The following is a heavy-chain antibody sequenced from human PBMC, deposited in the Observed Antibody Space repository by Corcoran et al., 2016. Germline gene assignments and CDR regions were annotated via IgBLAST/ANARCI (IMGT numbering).Heavy chain of an antibody. CDR2: ISGSGGST. CDR1: GFTFSSYA. CDR3: AKSIVPAATFDY. D-gene: IGHD2-2*01. Sequence: GGSLRLSCAASGFTFSSYAMSWFRQAPGKGREWVSAISGSGGSTYYAYSVKGRFTISRDNSKNTLYLQMNSLRAEDTAVYYCAKSIVPAATFDYWGQGTLVTVSS. V-gene: IGHV3-23*01. J-gene: IGHJ4*02.